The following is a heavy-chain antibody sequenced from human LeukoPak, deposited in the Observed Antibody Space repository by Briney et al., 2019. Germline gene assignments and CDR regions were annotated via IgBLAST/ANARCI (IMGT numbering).Heavy chain of an antibody. D-gene: IGHD1-26*01. V-gene: IGHV1-46*01. CDR1: GYTFTIYY. CDR3: ARDRGVGATPVFDY. CDR2: INPSGGST. J-gene: IGHJ4*02. Sequence: ASVKVSCKASGYTFTIYYMHWVRQAPGQGLEWMGIINPSGGSTSYSQKFQGRVTMTRDTSTSTVYMELSSLRSDDTAVYYCARDRGVGATPVFDYWGQGTLVTVSS.